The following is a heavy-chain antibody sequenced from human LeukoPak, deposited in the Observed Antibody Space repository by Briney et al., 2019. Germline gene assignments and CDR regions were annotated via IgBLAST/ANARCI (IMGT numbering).Heavy chain of an antibody. CDR2: NSASGETT. V-gene: IGHV3-23*01. CDR1: GFTFSKYA. CDR3: AKAPVGWLRPLDY. J-gene: IGHJ4*02. Sequence: GGSLRLSCAASGFTFSKYAMSWVRQAPGKGLEWVSGNSASGETTYYADSVKGRFTISRDNSRNTLHLQMNSLRVEDTAVYYCAKAPVGWLRPLDYWGQGTLVTVSS. D-gene: IGHD5-12*01.